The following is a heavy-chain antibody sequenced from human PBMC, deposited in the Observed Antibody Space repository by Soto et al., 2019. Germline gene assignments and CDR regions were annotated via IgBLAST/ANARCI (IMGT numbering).Heavy chain of an antibody. J-gene: IGHJ6*02. V-gene: IGHV4-30-4*01. Sequence: PSETLSLTCTVSGDSIRSGNHYWSWIRQPPGKGLEWIGYIYYSGSTYYSPSLKSRVTISVDTSKNQFSLKLNSVTAADTAVYYCASVDILTVYGCMDVCGHGNTVTVYS. D-gene: IGHD3-9*01. CDR3: ASVDILTVYGCMDV. CDR1: GDSIRSGNHY. CDR2: IYYSGST.